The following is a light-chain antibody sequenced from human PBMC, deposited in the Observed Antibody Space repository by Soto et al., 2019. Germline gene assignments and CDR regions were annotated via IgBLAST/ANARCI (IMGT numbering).Light chain of an antibody. CDR3: SSYTTSNTLV. J-gene: IGLJ2*01. Sequence: QSALTQPASVSGSPGQSITISCTGTSSDVGAYTYVSWYQQHPGKAPKFMIFDVSDRPSGVSNRFSGSKSGNTASLTISRLQAEDEADYYCSSYTTSNTLVFGGGTKLTVL. V-gene: IGLV2-14*01. CDR2: DVS. CDR1: SSDVGAYTY.